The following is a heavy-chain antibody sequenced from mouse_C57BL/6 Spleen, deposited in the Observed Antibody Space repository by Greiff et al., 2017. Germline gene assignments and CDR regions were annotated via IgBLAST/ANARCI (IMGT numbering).Heavy chain of an antibody. Sequence: ESGPGLVKPSQSLSLTCSVTGYSITSGYYWNWIRQFPGNKLEWMGYISYDGSNNYNPSLKNRISLTRDTSKNQFFLKLNSVTTEDTATYYGASPTVVASYWYFDVWGTGTTVTVSS. CDR2: ISYDGSN. CDR1: GYSITSGYY. J-gene: IGHJ1*03. CDR3: ASPTVVASYWYFDV. D-gene: IGHD1-1*01. V-gene: IGHV3-6*01.